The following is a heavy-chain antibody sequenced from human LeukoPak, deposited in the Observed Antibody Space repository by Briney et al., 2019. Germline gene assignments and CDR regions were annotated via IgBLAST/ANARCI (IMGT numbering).Heavy chain of an antibody. CDR1: GFTFSSYE. D-gene: IGHD1-26*01. Sequence: GGSLRLSCAASGFTFSSYEMNWVRQAPGKGLEWVLYVSRGGDTKYYADSVKGRFTVSRDNARNSMYLQMNSLRAEDTAVYYCARDNFVGASRHWGQGTLVTVSS. CDR2: VSRGGDTK. CDR3: ARDNFVGASRH. V-gene: IGHV3-48*03. J-gene: IGHJ4*02.